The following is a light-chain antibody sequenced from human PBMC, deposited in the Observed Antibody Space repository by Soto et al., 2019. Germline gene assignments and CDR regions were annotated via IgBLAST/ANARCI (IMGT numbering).Light chain of an antibody. V-gene: IGKV1-5*03. J-gene: IGKJ2*03. CDR1: QNINNW. CDR2: KSS. CDR3: QQYNTQAS. Sequence: DIQMTQSPSTLSASVGDRVIITCRASQNINNWLAWYQQKPGTPPKLLISKSSSLQSGVPSRFSGGGSGTDFTLTISSLQPDDFATYYCQQYNTQASFGPGTKLEIK.